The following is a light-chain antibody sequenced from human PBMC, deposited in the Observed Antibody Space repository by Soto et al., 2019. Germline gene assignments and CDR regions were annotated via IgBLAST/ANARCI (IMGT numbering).Light chain of an antibody. CDR1: SSDVGGYNY. CDR3: SSYTSSSTLLYV. Sequence: QSALTQPASVSGSPGQSITISCTGTSSDVGGYNYVSWYQQHPGKAPKLMIYDVSNRPSGVSNRFSGYKSGNTASLTISGLQAEDEADYSCSSYTSSSTLLYVFGTGTKVTVL. CDR2: DVS. V-gene: IGLV2-14*01. J-gene: IGLJ1*01.